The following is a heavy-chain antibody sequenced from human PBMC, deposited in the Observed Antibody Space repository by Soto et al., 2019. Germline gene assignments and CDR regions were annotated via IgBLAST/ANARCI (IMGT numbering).Heavy chain of an antibody. CDR2: VYHTGST. V-gene: IGHV4-4*02. D-gene: IGHD2-21*01. J-gene: IGHJ4*02. CDR3: ATLPPRIVVTILPMPS. Sequence: QVQLRQSGPRLARPSGTLSLTCVVSGDSISSTHWWTWVRQTPGTGLEWIGEVYHTGSTKYNPPLKSRVTISLDESNKHFSLNLKSLTAADTAVYYCATLPPRIVVTILPMPSWGQGTQVTVSS. CDR1: GDSISSTHW.